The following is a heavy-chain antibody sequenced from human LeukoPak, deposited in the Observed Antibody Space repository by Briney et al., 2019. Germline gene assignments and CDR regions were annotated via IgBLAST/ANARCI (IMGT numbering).Heavy chain of an antibody. D-gene: IGHD1-26*01. Sequence: PGGSLRLSCTVTGLTFGNVWLSWVRQAPGKGLEWVGRIKSIPDGGVTDYAAPVQGRFTLSRDDSKNTQYLQMDSLRAEDTAIYYCTSGGGGTYSSDFWGQGTLVTVSS. J-gene: IGHJ4*02. CDR2: IKSIPDGGVT. CDR3: TSGGGGTYSSDF. V-gene: IGHV3-15*01. CDR1: GLTFGNVW.